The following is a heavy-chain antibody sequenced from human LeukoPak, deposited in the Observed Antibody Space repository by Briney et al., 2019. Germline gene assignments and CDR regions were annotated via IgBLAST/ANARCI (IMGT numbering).Heavy chain of an antibody. Sequence: GGSLRLSCAASGFTFSSYSMNWVRQAPGKGLEWVSYISSSSSTIYYADSVKGRFTISRDNAKNSLYLQMNSLRDEDTAVYYCARDGGTLDYDFWSGYNDLNWFDPWGQGTLVTVS. V-gene: IGHV3-48*02. CDR2: ISSSSSTI. J-gene: IGHJ5*02. CDR1: GFTFSSYS. D-gene: IGHD3-3*01. CDR3: ARDGGTLDYDFWSGYNDLNWFDP.